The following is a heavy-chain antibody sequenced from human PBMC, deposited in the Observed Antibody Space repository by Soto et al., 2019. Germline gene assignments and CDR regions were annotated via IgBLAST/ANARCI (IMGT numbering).Heavy chain of an antibody. Sequence: QLVPSGSEVKKPGSSVKVSCQASGGTFSGYVVTWVRQAPGQGLEWMGEFVPLFGTTNYAQRFSGRITIAAEESKSTAYMELRTPRSDYTAVYYCATHGLGVSSPPYFDNWGQGTLVTVSS. CDR2: FVPLFGTT. CDR3: ATHGLGVSSPPYFDN. D-gene: IGHD3-16*01. J-gene: IGHJ4*02. V-gene: IGHV1-69*01. CDR1: GGTFSGYV.